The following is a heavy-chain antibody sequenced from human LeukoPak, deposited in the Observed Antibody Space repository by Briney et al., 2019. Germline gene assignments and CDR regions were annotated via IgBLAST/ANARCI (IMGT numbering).Heavy chain of an antibody. CDR3: ARSVTPHYYYYMDV. CDR1: GGTSSSYA. Sequence: SVKVSCKASGGTSSSYAISWVRQAPGQGLEWMGRIIPILGIANYAQKFQGRVTITADESTSTAYMEVSSLRSEDTAVYYCARSVTPHYYYYMDVWGKGTTVTVSS. D-gene: IGHD4-23*01. V-gene: IGHV1-69*04. CDR2: IIPILGIA. J-gene: IGHJ6*03.